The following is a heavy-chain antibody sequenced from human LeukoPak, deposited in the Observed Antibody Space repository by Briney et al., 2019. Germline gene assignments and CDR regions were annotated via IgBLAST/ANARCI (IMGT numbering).Heavy chain of an antibody. V-gene: IGHV4-59*01. J-gene: IGHJ6*03. CDR2: IYYSGST. CDR1: GGSISSYY. Sequence: KPSETLSLTCTVSGGSISSYYWSWIRQPPGKGLEWIGYIYYSGSTNYNPSLKSRVTISVDTSKNQFSLKLSSVTAADTAVYYCARDIRTPEYYYYMDVWGKGTTVTVSS. CDR3: ARDIRTPEYYYYMDV.